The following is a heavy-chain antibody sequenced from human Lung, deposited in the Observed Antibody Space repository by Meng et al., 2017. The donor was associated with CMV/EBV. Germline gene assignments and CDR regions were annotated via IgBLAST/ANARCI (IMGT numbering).Heavy chain of an antibody. J-gene: IGHJ4*02. CDR1: GFTFSRYW. CDR3: VRDGDHWNFDY. Sequence: GESLKISCAASGFTFSRYWMHWVRQTPEKGLVWVSRIKTDGTYSNYADYVKGRFTISRDNARNTLYLQMNSLRGEDTAVYFCVRDGDHWNFDYWGQGTLV. CDR2: IKTDGTYS. V-gene: IGHV3-74*01. D-gene: IGHD1-1*01.